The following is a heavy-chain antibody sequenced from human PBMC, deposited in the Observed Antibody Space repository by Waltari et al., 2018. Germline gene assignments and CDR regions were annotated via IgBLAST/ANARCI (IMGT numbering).Heavy chain of an antibody. CDR2: ISANEKT. V-gene: IGHV3-23*01. J-gene: IGHJ4*02. Sequence: EEQLLESGGGLVQPGGSLRLSCEASGFAIKEYAMPWVRQAPGKGLEWVATISANEKTYYADSVTGRFTISSDNSKNTVYLQLSGLRADDTALYYCAKNVGAGYGSRAYALDYWGLGTPVTVSS. D-gene: IGHD3-16*01. CDR1: GFAIKEYA. CDR3: AKNVGAGYGSRAYALDY.